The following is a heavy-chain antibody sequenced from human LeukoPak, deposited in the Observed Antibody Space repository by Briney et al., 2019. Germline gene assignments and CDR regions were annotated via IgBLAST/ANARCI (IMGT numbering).Heavy chain of an antibody. J-gene: IGHJ4*02. V-gene: IGHV4-34*01. CDR3: ARQSRYYYDSSGHDY. D-gene: IGHD3-22*01. CDR2: INHSGST. Sequence: SETLSLTCALSGGSFSGYYWTWIRQPPGNGLEWIGEINHSGSTNYNPSLKSRVTISVDTSKNQFSLKLSSVTAADTAVYYCARQSRYYYDSSGHDYWGQGTLVTVSS. CDR1: GGSFSGYY.